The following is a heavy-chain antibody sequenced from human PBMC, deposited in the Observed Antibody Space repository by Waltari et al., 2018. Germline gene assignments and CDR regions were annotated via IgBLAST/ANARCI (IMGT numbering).Heavy chain of an antibody. D-gene: IGHD3-9*01. V-gene: IGHV1-8*03. J-gene: IGHJ6*03. CDR2: MNPNSGNT. Sequence: QVQLVQSGAEVKKPGSSVKVSCKASGYTFTSYDINWVRQATGQGLEWMGWMNPNSGNTGYAQKFQGRVTITRNTSISTAYMELSSLRSEDTAVYYCARGVFDILTGYYMGYPPYYYYYMDVWGKGTTVTVSS. CDR1: GYTFTSYD. CDR3: ARGVFDILTGYYMGYPPYYYYYMDV.